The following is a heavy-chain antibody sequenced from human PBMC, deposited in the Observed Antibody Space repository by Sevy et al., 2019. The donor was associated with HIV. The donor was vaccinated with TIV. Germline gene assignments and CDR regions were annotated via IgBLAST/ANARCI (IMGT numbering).Heavy chain of an antibody. V-gene: IGHV3-48*01. CDR3: ARTGPPGYYYDSSGSDY. Sequence: GGSLRLPCAASGFTFSSYSMNWVRQAPGKGLEWVSYISSSSSTIYYADSVKGRFTISRDNAKNSLYLQMNSLRAEDTAVYYCARTGPPGYYYDSSGSDYWGQGTLVTVSS. D-gene: IGHD3-22*01. J-gene: IGHJ4*02. CDR2: ISSSSSTI. CDR1: GFTFSSYS.